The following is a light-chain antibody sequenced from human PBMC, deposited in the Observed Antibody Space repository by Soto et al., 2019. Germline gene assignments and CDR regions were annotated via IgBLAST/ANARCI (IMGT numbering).Light chain of an antibody. CDR2: GAS. CDR1: QSVSSSY. CDR3: QQYGSSPPQT. V-gene: IGKV3-20*01. J-gene: IGKJ1*01. Sequence: EIVLTQSAGTLSLSPGERATLSCRASQSVSSSYLAWYQQKPGQAPRLLIYGASNRATGIPDRFSGSGSGTDFTLTISRLEPEDFAVYYCQQYGSSPPQTFGQGTKVDI.